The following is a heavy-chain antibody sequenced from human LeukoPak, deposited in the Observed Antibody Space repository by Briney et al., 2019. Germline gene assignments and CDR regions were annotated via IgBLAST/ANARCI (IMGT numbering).Heavy chain of an antibody. D-gene: IGHD5-12*01. J-gene: IGHJ4*02. Sequence: SETLSLTCTVSGGSISSYYWSWIRQPPGKGLEWIGCIYYSGSTNYNPSLKSRVTISVDTSKNQFSLKLSSVTAADTAVYYCARVDSGYAYRGFDYWGQGTLVTVSS. CDR2: IYYSGST. CDR1: GGSISSYY. V-gene: IGHV4-59*01. CDR3: ARVDSGYAYRGFDY.